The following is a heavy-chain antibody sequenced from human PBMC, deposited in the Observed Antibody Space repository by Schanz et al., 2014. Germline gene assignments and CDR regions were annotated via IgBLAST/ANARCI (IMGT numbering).Heavy chain of an antibody. CDR1: GFTFSDYY. D-gene: IGHD1-7*01. CDR3: AMGGYQLHH. Sequence: QVQLVESGGGLVQPGGSLRLSCAASGFTFSDYYMTWIRQAPGKGLEWVSAINGNGGITYYADPVKGRFTISRDNAENTLYLQMNSLRVEDTAVYYCAMGGYQLHHWGQGTLVTVSS. V-gene: IGHV3-11*04. J-gene: IGHJ4*02. CDR2: INGNGGIT.